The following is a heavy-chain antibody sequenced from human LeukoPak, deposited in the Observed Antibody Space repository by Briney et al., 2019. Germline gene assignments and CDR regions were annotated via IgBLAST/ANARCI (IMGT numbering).Heavy chain of an antibody. CDR2: IHYDGTNN. CDR3: AKDLRELTDLKTFDY. J-gene: IGHJ4*02. Sequence: PGGSLRLSCAASGFTLSGYWMSWVRRAPGKGLEWVAFIHYDGTNNYYADSVKGRFTISRDNSKNTLYLQMSSLRTEDTAVFYCAKDLRELTDLKTFDYWGQGTLVAVSS. CDR1: GFTLSGYW. V-gene: IGHV3-30*02. D-gene: IGHD2-21*02.